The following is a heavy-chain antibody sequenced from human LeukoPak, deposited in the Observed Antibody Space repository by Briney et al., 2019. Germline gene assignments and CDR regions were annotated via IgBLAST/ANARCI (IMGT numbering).Heavy chain of an antibody. D-gene: IGHD1-26*01. CDR1: GGSISSYY. J-gene: IGHJ4*02. CDR2: IYYSGST. Sequence: SETLSLTCTVSGGSISSYYWSWIRQTPGKSLEWIGYIYYSGSTNYNPSLKSRLTISLDTSKNQFSLTLSSVTAADTAVYYCAREIVEGVHFDHWGQGTLVTVSS. V-gene: IGHV4-59*01. CDR3: AREIVEGVHFDH.